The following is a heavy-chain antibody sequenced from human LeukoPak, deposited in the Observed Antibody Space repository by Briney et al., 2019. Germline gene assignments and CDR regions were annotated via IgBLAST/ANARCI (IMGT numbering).Heavy chain of an antibody. CDR2: IYASGST. V-gene: IGHV4-61*02. D-gene: IGHD6-19*01. J-gene: IGHJ5*02. CDR1: GGSISSSSYY. CDR3: ARSSGWYWFDP. Sequence: SETLSLTCTVSGGSISSSSYYWSWIRQPAGKGLEWIGRIYASGSTYYNPSLKSRVTMSVDTSKNQFSLKLNSVTAADTAVYYCARSSGWYWFDPWGQGTLVTVSS.